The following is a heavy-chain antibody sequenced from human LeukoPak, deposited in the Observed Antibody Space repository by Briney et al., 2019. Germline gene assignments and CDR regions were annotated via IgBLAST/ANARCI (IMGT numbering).Heavy chain of an antibody. D-gene: IGHD3-22*01. Sequence: ASVKVSCKASGYTFTSYGISWVRQAPGQGLEWMGWISAYNGNTNYAQKLQGRVTMTTDTSTSTAYMELSRLRSDDTAVYYCARDYYDSSGYYVAPDDAFDIWGQGTMVTVSS. CDR2: ISAYNGNT. J-gene: IGHJ3*02. CDR1: GYTFTSYG. CDR3: ARDYYDSSGYYVAPDDAFDI. V-gene: IGHV1-18*01.